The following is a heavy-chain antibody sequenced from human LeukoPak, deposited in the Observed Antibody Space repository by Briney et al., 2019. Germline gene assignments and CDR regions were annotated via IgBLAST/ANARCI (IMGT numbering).Heavy chain of an antibody. J-gene: IGHJ4*02. CDR3: ANTPVRGTVTHFDY. CDR1: GFTFSSYA. Sequence: PGGSLRLSCAASGFTFSSYAMSWVRQAPGKGLEWVSAISGSGGSTYYADSVKGRFTISRDNSKNTLYLQMNSLRAEDTAVYYCANTPVRGTVTHFDYWGQGTLVTVSS. V-gene: IGHV3-23*01. CDR2: ISGSGGST. D-gene: IGHD4-17*01.